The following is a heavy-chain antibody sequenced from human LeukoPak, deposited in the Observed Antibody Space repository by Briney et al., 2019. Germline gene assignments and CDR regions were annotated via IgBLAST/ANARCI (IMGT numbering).Heavy chain of an antibody. Sequence: GGSLRLSWAASGFTFSIYAMSWVRQAPGKGLEWVSAISRSDSSTYYADSVKGRFTISRDNSRNTLYLQMNSLRVEDTAVYYCAKDPAAAGTAEYFQHWGQGTLVTVSS. V-gene: IGHV3-23*01. CDR1: GFTFSIYA. J-gene: IGHJ1*01. CDR2: ISRSDSST. D-gene: IGHD6-13*01. CDR3: AKDPAAAGTAEYFQH.